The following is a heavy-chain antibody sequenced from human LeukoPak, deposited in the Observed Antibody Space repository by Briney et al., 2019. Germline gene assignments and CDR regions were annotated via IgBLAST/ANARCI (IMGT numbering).Heavy chain of an antibody. D-gene: IGHD6-13*01. Sequence: SETLSLTCAVYGGSFSGYYWSWIRHHPGKGLEWIGYIYYSGSTYYNPSLKSRITLSVDTSKNRFSLKLTSVTAADTAVYYCARGGSYHSDSWSWGQGTLVTVSS. CDR3: ARGGSYHSDSWS. CDR2: IYYSGST. V-gene: IGHV4-31*11. CDR1: GGSFSGYY. J-gene: IGHJ4*02.